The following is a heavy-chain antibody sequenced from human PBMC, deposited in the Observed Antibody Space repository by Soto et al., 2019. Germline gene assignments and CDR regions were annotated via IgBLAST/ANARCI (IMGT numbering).Heavy chain of an antibody. CDR3: ARGWGEDSSDYFYAY. J-gene: IGHJ4*02. V-gene: IGHV1-69*01. CDR1: GGTFSRLA. Sequence: QVQLVQSGAEVRKPGSSVKVSCKASGGTFSRLAISWVRQAPGQGLEWMGGIIPIFGTPNHAQKFEGRLTITAGEATSTVHMELSSLRSEDTAIYYCARGWGEDSSDYFYAYWCQGTLVIVSS. CDR2: IIPIFGTP. D-gene: IGHD3-22*01.